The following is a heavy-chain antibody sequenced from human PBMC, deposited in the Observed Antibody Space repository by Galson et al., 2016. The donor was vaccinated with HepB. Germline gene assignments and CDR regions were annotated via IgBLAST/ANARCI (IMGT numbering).Heavy chain of an antibody. Sequence: QSGAEVKKPGESLRISCKGSAYSFTSYWITWVRQMPGKGLEWMGRIYPTDSYANYSPSFQGHVTVSADKSISTAFLQWSSLKASDTAMYYCARQGGSGRAAFDLRGQGTMVTVSS. CDR3: ARQGGSGRAAFDL. CDR1: AYSFTSYW. CDR2: IYPTDSYA. D-gene: IGHD3-10*01. J-gene: IGHJ3*01. V-gene: IGHV5-10-1*01.